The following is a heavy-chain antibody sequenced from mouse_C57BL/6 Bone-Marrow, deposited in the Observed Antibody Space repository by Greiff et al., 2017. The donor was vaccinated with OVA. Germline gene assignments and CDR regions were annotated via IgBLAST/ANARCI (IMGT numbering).Heavy chain of an antibody. V-gene: IGHV5-6*02. CDR2: ISSGGSYT. J-gene: IGHJ4*01. Sequence: DVMLVESGGDLVKPGGSLKLSCAASGFTFSSYGMSWVRQTPDKRLEWVATISSGGSYTYYPDSVKGRFTISRDNAKNTLYLQMSSLKSEDTAMYYCARYSYAMDYWGQGTSVTVSS. CDR3: ARYSYAMDY. CDR1: GFTFSSYG.